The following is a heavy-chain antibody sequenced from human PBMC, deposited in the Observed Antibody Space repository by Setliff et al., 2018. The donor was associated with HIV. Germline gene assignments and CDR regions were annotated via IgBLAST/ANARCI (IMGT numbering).Heavy chain of an antibody. CDR2: IYYSGST. J-gene: IGHJ3*02. CDR3: AADIVVVPAATRGAFDI. Sequence: PSETLSLTCAVYGGSFSGYYWSWIRQHPGKGLEWIGYIYYSGSTYYNPSLKSRVTISVDTSKNQFSLKLSSVTAADTAVYYCAADIVVVPAATRGAFDIWGQGTMVTVS. V-gene: IGHV4-31*11. D-gene: IGHD2-2*01. CDR1: GGSFSGYY.